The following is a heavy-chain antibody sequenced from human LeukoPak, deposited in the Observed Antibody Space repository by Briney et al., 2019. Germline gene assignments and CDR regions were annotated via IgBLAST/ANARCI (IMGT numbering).Heavy chain of an antibody. J-gene: IGHJ1*01. CDR2: ISVSATNT. CDR3: ATITSMRVVLIS. D-gene: IGHD3-22*01. Sequence: GGSLRLSCAASGFTFSSFDMSWVRQAPGKGLEWVSTISVSATNTYYADSVKGRFTISRDNSKNTLYLQMNSLRADDTAVYYCATITSMRVVLISWGQGTLVTASS. V-gene: IGHV3-23*01. CDR1: GFTFSSFD.